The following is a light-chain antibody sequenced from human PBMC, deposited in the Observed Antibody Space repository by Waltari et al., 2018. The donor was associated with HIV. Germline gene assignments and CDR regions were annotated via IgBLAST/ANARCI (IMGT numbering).Light chain of an antibody. CDR2: GAS. J-gene: IGKJ1*01. CDR1: TAIDNY. V-gene: IGKV1D-8*01. Sequence: VIWMTQSPALLSASTGDKVNNTCRSSTAIDNYLVLYQQRPGKAPKLLIYGASTLQSGVPSRISGSGSGTDFTLTISCLQPEDFAVYYCQQYYAFPRTFGHGTKVEVK. CDR3: QQYYAFPRT.